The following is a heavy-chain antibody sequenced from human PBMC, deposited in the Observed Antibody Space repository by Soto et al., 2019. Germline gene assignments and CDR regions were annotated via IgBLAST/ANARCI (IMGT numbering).Heavy chain of an antibody. J-gene: IGHJ4*02. D-gene: IGHD5-12*01. CDR2: IYYSGST. CDR3: ARRPRCYDSYYFDY. Sequence: QVQLQESGPGLVKPSETLSLTCTVSGGSISSYYWSWIRQPPGKGLEWIGYIYYSGSTNYNPSLKSRVTISVDTSKNQFSLKLSSVTAADTAVYYCARRPRCYDSYYFDYWGQGTLVTVSS. CDR1: GGSISSYY. V-gene: IGHV4-59*08.